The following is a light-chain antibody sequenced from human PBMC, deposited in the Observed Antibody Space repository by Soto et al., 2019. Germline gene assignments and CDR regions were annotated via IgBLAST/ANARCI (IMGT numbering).Light chain of an antibody. CDR1: QSVSSY. J-gene: IGKJ1*01. CDR3: QQRSNWPVT. V-gene: IGKV3-11*01. Sequence: EIVFTQSPATLSLSPGEGATLSCRASQSVSSYLAWYQQKPGQAPRLLIYDASNRATGIPARFSGSGSGTDFTLTISSLEPEDFAVYYCQQRSNWPVTFGLGTKVDIK. CDR2: DAS.